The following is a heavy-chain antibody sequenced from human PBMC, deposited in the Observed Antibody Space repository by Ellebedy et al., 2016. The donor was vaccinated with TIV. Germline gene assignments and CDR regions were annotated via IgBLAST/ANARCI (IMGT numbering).Heavy chain of an antibody. CDR1: GGSVIRNGQY. CDR3: ATSAAIDAFDI. CDR2: LYYSGST. Sequence: SETLSLXCSVSGGSVIRNGQYCTWVRQPPGRGLEWIGGLYYSGSTWYNPSLKSRVTISVDTSKNLFSLRLRSVTAADTAVYYCATSAAIDAFDIWGQGTVVTVSS. J-gene: IGHJ3*02. V-gene: IGHV4-39*02. D-gene: IGHD6-25*01.